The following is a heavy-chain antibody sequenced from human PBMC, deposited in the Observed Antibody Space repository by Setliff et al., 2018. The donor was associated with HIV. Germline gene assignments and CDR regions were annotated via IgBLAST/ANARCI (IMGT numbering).Heavy chain of an antibody. D-gene: IGHD3-22*01. CDR2: IIPILGIA. Sequence: SVKVSCKASGGTFSSYAISWVRQAPGQGLEWMGGIIPILGIANYAQKFQGRVTITADKSTSTAYMELSSLRSEDTAVYYCARYRNGYYYDSSGFDYWGRGTLVTVSS. CDR1: GGTFSSYA. CDR3: ARYRNGYYYDSSGFDY. V-gene: IGHV1-69*10. J-gene: IGHJ4*02.